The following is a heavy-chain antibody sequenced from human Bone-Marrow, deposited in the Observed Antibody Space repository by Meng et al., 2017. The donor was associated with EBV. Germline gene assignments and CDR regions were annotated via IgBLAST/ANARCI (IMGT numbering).Heavy chain of an antibody. CDR1: GESITTYTSY. Sequence: QLQLQKSDPGLVKPSETLSLTCTVSGESITTYTSYWGLIRQPPGKGLEWIGTIYHSGTTYYNPSLQSRVTISVDTSKNQFSLKMNSVTAADTAVYYCARRAASWFDPWGQGALVTVSS. V-gene: IGHV4-39*01. D-gene: IGHD5-18*01. J-gene: IGHJ5*02. CDR2: IYHSGTT. CDR3: ARRAASWFDP.